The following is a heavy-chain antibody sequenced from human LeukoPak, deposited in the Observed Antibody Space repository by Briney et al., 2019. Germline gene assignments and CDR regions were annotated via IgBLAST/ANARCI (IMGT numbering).Heavy chain of an antibody. J-gene: IGHJ4*02. D-gene: IGHD5-24*01. CDR3: ARDPDVEMATIPLGY. Sequence: GGSLRLSCAASGFTVSSNYMSWVRQAPGKGLEWVSVIYSGGSTYYADSVKGRFTISRDNSKNTLYLQMNSLRAEDTAVYYCARDPDVEMATIPLGYWGQGTLVTVSS. CDR2: IYSGGST. V-gene: IGHV3-66*01. CDR1: GFTVSSNY.